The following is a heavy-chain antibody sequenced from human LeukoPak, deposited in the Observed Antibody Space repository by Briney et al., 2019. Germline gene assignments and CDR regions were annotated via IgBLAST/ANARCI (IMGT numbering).Heavy chain of an antibody. CDR2: IYSDGST. CDR1: KFPASTNY. V-gene: IGHV3-66*01. CDR3: ARGGITMIVVVITDFDY. D-gene: IGHD3-22*01. Sequence: GGPLRLSWEPSKFPASTNYMSWVRKPPGGGLEWVSLIYSDGSTYYADSVRGRFTISRDNSKNTLYLQMNSLRAEDTAVYYCARGGITMIVVVITDFDYWGQGTLVTVS. J-gene: IGHJ4*02.